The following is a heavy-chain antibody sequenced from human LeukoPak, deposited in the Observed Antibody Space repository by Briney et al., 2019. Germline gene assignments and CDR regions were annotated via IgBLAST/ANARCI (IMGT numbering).Heavy chain of an antibody. CDR1: GYTFTNYA. CDR2: INPANGYT. J-gene: IGHJ4*02. Sequence: ASVKVSCKASGYTFTNYAMHWVRQAPGQTIQWLAWINPANGYTRYSQHFQDRVTVSSDTSADTAYMELSSLRSEDKAIYYCAIRDGHTDHWGQGTLVTVSS. D-gene: IGHD5-24*01. CDR3: AIRDGHTDH. V-gene: IGHV1-3*03.